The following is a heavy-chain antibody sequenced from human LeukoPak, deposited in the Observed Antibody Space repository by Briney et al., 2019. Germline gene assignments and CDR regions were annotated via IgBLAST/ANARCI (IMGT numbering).Heavy chain of an antibody. CDR3: ARDRCSGGSCYTTDY. CDR2: INSSSSYI. CDR1: GFTFSSYR. J-gene: IGHJ4*02. Sequence: GGSLRLSWAASGFTFSSYRMNWVRQAPGKGLGWVSSINSSSSYIYYADSVKGRFTISRDNAKNSLYLQMNSLRAEDTAVYYCARDRCSGGSCYTTDYWGQGTLVTVSS. V-gene: IGHV3-21*01. D-gene: IGHD2-15*01.